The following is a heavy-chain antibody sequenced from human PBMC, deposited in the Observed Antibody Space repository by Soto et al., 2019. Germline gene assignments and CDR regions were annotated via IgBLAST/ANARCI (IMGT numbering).Heavy chain of an antibody. CDR2: INHSGST. CDR3: ARYSSGQGNWFDP. J-gene: IGHJ5*02. D-gene: IGHD6-19*01. CDR1: GGSFSGYY. Sequence: SETLSLTCAVYGGSFSGYYWSWIRQPPGKGLEWIVEINHSGSTNYNPSLKSRVTISVDTSKNQFSLKLSSVTATDTAVYYCARYSSGQGNWFDPWGQGTLVTVSS. V-gene: IGHV4-34*01.